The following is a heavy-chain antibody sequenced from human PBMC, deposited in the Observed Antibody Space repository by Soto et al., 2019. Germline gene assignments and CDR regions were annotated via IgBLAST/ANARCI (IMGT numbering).Heavy chain of an antibody. Sequence: SQTLSLTCAISGDSVSSNSAGWNWIRQSPSRGLERLGRTYYRSKWYYEYTLSVKSRITISLDTSKNQFSLHLNSVTAEDTAVYYCARDPSGGPDYWGQGTLVTVSS. CDR2: TYYRSKWYY. CDR3: ARDPSGGPDY. CDR1: GDSVSSNSAG. D-gene: IGHD2-15*01. V-gene: IGHV6-1*01. J-gene: IGHJ4*02.